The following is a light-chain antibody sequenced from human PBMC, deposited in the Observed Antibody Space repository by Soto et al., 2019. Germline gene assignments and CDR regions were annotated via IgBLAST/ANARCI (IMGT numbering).Light chain of an antibody. CDR3: QQYDKYPWT. J-gene: IGKJ1*01. CDR1: QSIRAW. V-gene: IGKV1-5*03. CDR2: EAS. Sequence: DIQMTQSPSTLSASVGDRVTITCRASQSIRAWLAWYQQKPGKAPKFLIYEASSLERGVPSRFSGSGSGTEFTITISSLQADDFATYYCQQYDKYPWTFGPGTKVEV.